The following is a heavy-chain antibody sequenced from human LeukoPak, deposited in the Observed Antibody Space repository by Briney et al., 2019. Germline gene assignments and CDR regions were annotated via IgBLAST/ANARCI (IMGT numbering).Heavy chain of an antibody. CDR1: GGSFSGYY. CDR3: ATLRVRSHKIQYYYYYMDV. J-gene: IGHJ6*03. CDR2: INHSGST. D-gene: IGHD3-10*01. V-gene: IGHV4-34*01. Sequence: PSETLSLTCAVFGGSFSGYYWSWIRQPPGKGLEWIGEINHSGSTNYNPSLKSRVTISVDTSKNQFSLKLSSVTAADTAVYYCATLRVRSHKIQYYYYYMDVWGKGTTVTVSS.